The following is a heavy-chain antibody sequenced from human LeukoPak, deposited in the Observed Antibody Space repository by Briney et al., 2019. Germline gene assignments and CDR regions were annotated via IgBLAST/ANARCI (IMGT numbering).Heavy chain of an antibody. CDR1: GFTFSSYT. Sequence: GGSLRLSCAASGFTFSSYTMNWVRQAPGKGLEWVSSISSANSYIYYVDSVKGRFTISRDNAKNTLYLQMNSLRAEDTAVYYCAKDRYSSYCSSTSCYTGDAFDIWGQGTMVTVSS. CDR3: AKDRYSSYCSSTSCYTGDAFDI. D-gene: IGHD2-2*02. J-gene: IGHJ3*02. V-gene: IGHV3-21*04. CDR2: ISSANSYI.